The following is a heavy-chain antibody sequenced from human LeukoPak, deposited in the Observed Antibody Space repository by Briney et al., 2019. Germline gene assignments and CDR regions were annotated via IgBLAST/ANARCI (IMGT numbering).Heavy chain of an antibody. V-gene: IGHV1-69*13. J-gene: IGHJ4*02. CDR2: IIPIFGTA. Sequence: SVKVSCKASGGTFSSYAISWVRQAPGQGLEWMGGIIPIFGTANFAQKFQGRVTITADESTSTAYMELSSLRSEDTAVYYCAREYCSSTSCYVRYFDYWGQGTLVTVSS. D-gene: IGHD2-2*01. CDR3: AREYCSSTSCYVRYFDY. CDR1: GGTFSSYA.